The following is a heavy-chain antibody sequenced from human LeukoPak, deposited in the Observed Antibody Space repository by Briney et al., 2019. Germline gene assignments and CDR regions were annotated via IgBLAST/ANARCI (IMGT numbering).Heavy chain of an antibody. CDR1: GFTFSSYA. D-gene: IGHD5-18*01. V-gene: IGHV3-23*01. CDR2: IGASGGST. J-gene: IGHJ6*02. Sequence: GGSLRLSCATSGFTFSSYAMSWVRQAPGKGLEWVSGIGASGGSTYYADSVKGRFTISRDNAKNSLYLQMSSLRAEDTAVYYCARDRGYSYGHTYYYGMDVWGQGTTVTVSS. CDR3: ARDRGYSYGHTYYYGMDV.